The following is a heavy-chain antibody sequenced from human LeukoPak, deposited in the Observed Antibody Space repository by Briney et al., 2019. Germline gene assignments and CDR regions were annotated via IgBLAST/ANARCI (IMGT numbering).Heavy chain of an antibody. CDR3: ARIRVLYHNGLDV. CDR2: ISASGSTI. Sequence: GGSLRLSCAASGFTFSSYEMSWVRQAPGKGLEWVSDISASGSTIHYADSVKGRFTISRDNAKNSVYLQMNSLRVEDTAAYYCARIRVLYHNGLDVWGQGTTVTVSS. D-gene: IGHD1-1*01. V-gene: IGHV3-48*03. CDR1: GFTFSSYE. J-gene: IGHJ6*02.